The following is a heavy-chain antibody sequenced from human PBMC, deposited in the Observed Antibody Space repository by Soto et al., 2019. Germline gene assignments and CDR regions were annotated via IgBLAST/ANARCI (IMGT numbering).Heavy chain of an antibody. J-gene: IGHJ4*02. CDR1: GFTFTSSA. V-gene: IGHV1-58*02. CDR3: AAAPYYDILTGYYSVDY. Sequence: QMQLVQSGPEVKKPGTSVKVSCKASGFTFTSSAMQWVRQARGQRLEWIGWIVVGSGNTNYAQKFQERVTITRDMSKSTAYMELSSLRSEDTAVYYCAAAPYYDILTGYYSVDYWGQGTLVTVSS. D-gene: IGHD3-9*01. CDR2: IVVGSGNT.